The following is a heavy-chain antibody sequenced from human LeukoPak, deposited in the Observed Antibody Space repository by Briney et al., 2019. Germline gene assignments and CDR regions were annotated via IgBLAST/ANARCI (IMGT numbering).Heavy chain of an antibody. CDR2: ISSSSSYI. D-gene: IGHD3-22*01. J-gene: IGHJ4*02. CDR3: TLQYYYDSSGYFPFDY. V-gene: IGHV3-21*03. CDR1: GFTFSSYS. Sequence: PGGSRRLSCAASGFTFSSYSMNWVRQAPGKGLEWVSSISSSSSYIYYADSVKGRFTISRDNAKNSLYLQMNSLRAEDTAVYYCTLQYYYDSSGYFPFDYWGQGTLVTVSS.